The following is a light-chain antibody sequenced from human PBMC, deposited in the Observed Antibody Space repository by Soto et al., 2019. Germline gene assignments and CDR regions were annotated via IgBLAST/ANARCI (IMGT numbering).Light chain of an antibody. CDR1: QSISIF. CDR3: QQTYRTPSIT. Sequence: DIQMTQSPSTLSACVGDRVSMTWRASQSISIFLNWYQQIPGKAPNLLIYAASSLQSGVPSRFSGSVSGTDFTLTISSLQPEDFATYYCQQTYRTPSITFGQGTRLEIK. CDR2: AAS. V-gene: IGKV1-39*01. J-gene: IGKJ5*01.